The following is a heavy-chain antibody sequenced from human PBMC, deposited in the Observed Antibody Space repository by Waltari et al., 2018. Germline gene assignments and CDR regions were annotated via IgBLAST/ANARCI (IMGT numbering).Heavy chain of an antibody. CDR1: RYFFYDYY. V-gene: IGHV1-46*02. CDR3: AKTGGSNWFDP. D-gene: IGHD2-8*02. J-gene: IGHJ5*02. Sequence: QVQLIQSGAEVKKLGASEIVYCKASRYFFYDYYAHWLRQAPGQGLEWMGIIDASAGTTTYSQKFQGRITITMTTDTSTSTVYMELSSLTSEDTAVYYCAKTGGSNWFDPWGQGTLITVSS. CDR2: IDASAGTT.